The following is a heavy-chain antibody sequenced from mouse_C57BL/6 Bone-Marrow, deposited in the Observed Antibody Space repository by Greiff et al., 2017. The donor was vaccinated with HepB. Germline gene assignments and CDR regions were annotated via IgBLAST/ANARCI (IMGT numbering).Heavy chain of an antibody. Sequence: EVKLQESGPGLVKPSQSLSLTCSVTGYSITSGYYWNWIRQFPGNKLEWMGYISYDGSNNYNPSLKNRISITRDTSKNQFFLKLNSVTTEDTATYYCATYGNYGFAYWGQGTLVTVSA. D-gene: IGHD2-1*01. CDR2: ISYDGSN. J-gene: IGHJ3*01. CDR3: ATYGNYGFAY. CDR1: GYSITSGYY. V-gene: IGHV3-6*01.